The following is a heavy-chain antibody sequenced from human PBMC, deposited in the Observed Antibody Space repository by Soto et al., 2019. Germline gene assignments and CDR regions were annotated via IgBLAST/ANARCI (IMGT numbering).Heavy chain of an antibody. CDR2: ISGSGVST. J-gene: IGHJ4*02. V-gene: IGHV3-23*01. CDR1: GFTFSSYA. D-gene: IGHD3-22*01. Sequence: GGSLRLSCAASGFTFSSYAMSWVRQAPGKGLEWVSAISGSGVSTYYADSVKGRFTISRDNSKNTLFLQMNSLRVEDMAVYYCVISLGMYYYDSSGYYHYDYWGQGTLVTVSS. CDR3: VISLGMYYYDSSGYYHYDY.